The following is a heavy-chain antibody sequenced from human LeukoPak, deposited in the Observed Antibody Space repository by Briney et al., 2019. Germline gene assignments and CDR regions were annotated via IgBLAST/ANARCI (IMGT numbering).Heavy chain of an antibody. CDR3: ARAPATADNWFDP. CDR1: GYTFTNYD. CDR2: MNPNSGNT. V-gene: IGHV1-8*03. J-gene: IGHJ5*02. Sequence: VASVKVSCKASGYTFTNYDINWVRQATGQGLEWMGWMNPNSGNTGYAQKFQGRVTITRNTSISTAYMELSSLRSEDTAVYYCARAPATADNWFDPWGQGTLVTVSS. D-gene: IGHD2-2*01.